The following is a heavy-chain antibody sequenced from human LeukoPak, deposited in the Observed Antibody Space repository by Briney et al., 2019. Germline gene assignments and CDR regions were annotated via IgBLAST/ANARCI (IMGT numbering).Heavy chain of an antibody. CDR1: GGTFSSYA. J-gene: IGHJ4*02. CDR3: ARDLGIISGSYYVPFFDY. CDR2: IIPIFGTA. V-gene: IGHV1-69*05. D-gene: IGHD1-26*01. Sequence: SVKVSCKASGGTFSSYAISWVRQAPGQGLEWMGRIIPIFGTANHAQKFQGRVTITTDESTSTAYMELSSLRSEDTAVYYCARDLGIISGSYYVPFFDYWGQGTLATVSS.